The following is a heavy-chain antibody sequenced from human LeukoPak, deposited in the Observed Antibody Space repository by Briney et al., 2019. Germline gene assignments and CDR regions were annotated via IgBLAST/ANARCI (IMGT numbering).Heavy chain of an antibody. CDR2: IHYSGRT. CDR1: GGSGSISSFY. CDR3: ATLGFSSGYYYYFDH. D-gene: IGHD3-22*01. V-gene: IGHV4-61*01. J-gene: IGHJ4*02. Sequence: SETLSLTCTISGGSGSISSFYWSWIRQPPGKGLEWIGYIHYSGRTNYNPSLESRVSISVDTSKNQFSLKLSSVAAADTAVYYCATLGFSSGYYYYFDHWGQGTLVTVSS.